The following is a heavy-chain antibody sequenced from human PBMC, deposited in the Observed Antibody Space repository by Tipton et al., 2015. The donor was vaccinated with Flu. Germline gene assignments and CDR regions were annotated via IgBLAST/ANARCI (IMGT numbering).Heavy chain of an antibody. D-gene: IGHD6-13*01. J-gene: IGHJ5*02. CDR2: IRYGGSS. V-gene: IGHV4-39*07. Sequence: TLSLTCTVSGGSISTSGYYWGWIRQPPGKGLEWIGSIRYGGSSYYTPSLKSRVTISTETSKNQFSLKLTSVTAADTAVYYCATLQAPPGPPSWGQGTLVTVSS. CDR3: ATLQAPPGPPS. CDR1: GGSISTSGYY.